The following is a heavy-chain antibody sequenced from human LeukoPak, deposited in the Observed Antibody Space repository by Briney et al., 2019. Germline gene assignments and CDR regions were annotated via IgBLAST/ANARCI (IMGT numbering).Heavy chain of an antibody. CDR3: ARKGVGGELGGFDY. V-gene: IGHV3-20*01. J-gene: IGHJ4*02. CDR2: LNRNGDIT. Sequence: PGESLRLSCAASGFTFDDYGMSWVRQAPGKGLEWASGLNRNGDITGHADSVKGRFIISRDNAKNSLYLQMNSLRAEDTALYHCARKGVGGELGGFDYWGQGTLVTVSS. CDR1: GFTFDDYG. D-gene: IGHD3-16*01.